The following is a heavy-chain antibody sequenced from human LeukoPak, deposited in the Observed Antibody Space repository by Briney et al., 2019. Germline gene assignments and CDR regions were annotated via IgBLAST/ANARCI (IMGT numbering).Heavy chain of an antibody. Sequence: GGSLRLSCAASGFTFSSYSMNWVRQAPGKGLEWVSSISSSSSYIYYAESVKGRFTISRDNAKNSLYLQMNSLRAEDTAVYYCARGLRFLEWSVYDAFDIWGQGTMVTVSS. CDR1: GFTFSSYS. CDR3: ARGLRFLEWSVYDAFDI. J-gene: IGHJ3*02. CDR2: ISSSSSYI. V-gene: IGHV3-21*01. D-gene: IGHD3-3*01.